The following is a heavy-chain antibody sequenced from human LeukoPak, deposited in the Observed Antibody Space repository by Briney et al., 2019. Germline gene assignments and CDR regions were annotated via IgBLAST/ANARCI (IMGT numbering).Heavy chain of an antibody. CDR2: ISWNSGSI. J-gene: IGHJ4*02. CDR3: AKETSGYYGLDY. Sequence: PGRSLRLSCAASGFTFDDYAMHWVRQAPGKGLEWVSGISWNSGSIGYADSVKGRFTISRDNAKNSLYLQMNSPRAEDMALYYCAKETSGYYGLDYWGQGTLVTVSS. CDR1: GFTFDDYA. D-gene: IGHD3-3*01. V-gene: IGHV3-9*03.